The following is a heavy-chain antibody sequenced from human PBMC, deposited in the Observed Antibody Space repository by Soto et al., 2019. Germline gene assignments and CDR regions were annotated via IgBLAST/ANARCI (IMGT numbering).Heavy chain of an antibody. CDR1: VFSISSGYH. D-gene: IGHD6-13*01. CDR2: VHYSGNT. CDR3: ARQDRVLAEARWFHP. V-gene: IGHV4-38-2*02. Sequence: PSETLTLTCTVSVFSISSGYHWAWLRQPPRKGLEWLGSVHYSGNTYYNPSLKSRLTISVDKSKNQFSLNLSSVTAADTAVYYCARQDRVLAEARWFHPWGQGTLVTVSS. J-gene: IGHJ5*02.